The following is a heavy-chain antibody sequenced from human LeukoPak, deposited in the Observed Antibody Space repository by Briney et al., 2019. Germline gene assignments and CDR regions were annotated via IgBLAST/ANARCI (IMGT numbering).Heavy chain of an antibody. D-gene: IGHD6-19*01. V-gene: IGHV3-23*01. CDR3: AKDREQWLMYYFDF. CDR2: ISGSGDST. Sequence: GGSLRLSCAASGFSFGNYAMSWVRQTPGKGLEWVSGISGSGDSTYYAGSMEGRFTISRDNSKNTLDLQMNSLRAEDTAVYYCAKDREQWLMYYFDFWGQGTLLTVSS. J-gene: IGHJ4*02. CDR1: GFSFGNYA.